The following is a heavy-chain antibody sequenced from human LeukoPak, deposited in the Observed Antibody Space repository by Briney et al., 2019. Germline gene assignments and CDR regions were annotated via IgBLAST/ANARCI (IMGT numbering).Heavy chain of an antibody. CDR3: ARGSLLVVKTLDY. Sequence: GESLGLSCAASGFTFDDYGMSWVRQAPGKGLEWVSGINWNGGSTGYADSVKGRFTISRDNAKNSLYLQMNSLRAEDTALYYCARGSLLVVKTLDYWGQGTLVTVSS. V-gene: IGHV3-20*04. J-gene: IGHJ4*02. CDR1: GFTFDDYG. D-gene: IGHD2-15*01. CDR2: INWNGGST.